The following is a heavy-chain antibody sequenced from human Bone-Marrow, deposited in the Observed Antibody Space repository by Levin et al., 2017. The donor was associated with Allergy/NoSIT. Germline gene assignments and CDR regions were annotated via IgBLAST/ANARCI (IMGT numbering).Heavy chain of an antibody. CDR1: GFTLSNYG. D-gene: IGHD5-12*01. J-gene: IGHJ5*02. Sequence: AGESLKISCGTSGFTLSNYGMTWVRQAPGKGLEWVASISSSGGSTSYADSVKGRFTISRDNSNNTVHLEMNSLRGEDTAVFYCARRQSSGYSYDLWGQGILVTVSS. CDR2: ISSSGGST. CDR3: ARRQSSGYSYDL. V-gene: IGHV3-23*01.